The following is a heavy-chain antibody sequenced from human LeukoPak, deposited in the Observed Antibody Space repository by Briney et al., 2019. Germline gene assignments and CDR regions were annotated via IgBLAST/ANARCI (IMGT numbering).Heavy chain of an antibody. CDR3: AKDSTYYDILTGYSPFDY. D-gene: IGHD3-9*01. CDR1: GFTFSSYA. CDR2: ISGSGGST. J-gene: IGHJ4*02. Sequence: GGSLRLSCAASGFTFSSYAMSWVREAPGKGLEWVSAISGSGGSTYYADSVKGRFTISRDNSKNTLYLQMNSLRAEDTAVYYCAKDSTYYDILTGYSPFDYWGQGTLVTVSS. V-gene: IGHV3-23*01.